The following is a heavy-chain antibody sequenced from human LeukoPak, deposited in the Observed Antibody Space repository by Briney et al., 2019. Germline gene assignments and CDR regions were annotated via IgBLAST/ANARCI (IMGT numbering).Heavy chain of an antibody. V-gene: IGHV4-59*01. J-gene: IGHJ4*02. CDR3: ARVLHDSGGYPFDY. Sequence: PSETLSLTCTVSGGSMSSYYWSWIRQPPGKGLEWIGYIYYSGNTNSNPSLKSRVTISVDTPKNQFSLKVRFLTAADTAVYYCARVLHDSGGYPFDYWGQGTLVTVSS. CDR2: IYYSGNT. CDR1: GGSMSSYY. D-gene: IGHD3-22*01.